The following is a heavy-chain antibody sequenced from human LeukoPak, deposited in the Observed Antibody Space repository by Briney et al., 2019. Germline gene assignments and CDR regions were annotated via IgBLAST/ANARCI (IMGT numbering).Heavy chain of an antibody. CDR3: ARDGEGSVLRFLEWSQ. Sequence: GGSLRLSRAASGFTFGSYSMNWVRQAPGKGLEWVSAISGVGNCIYYADSVKGRFTISRDNAKNSLFLQMNSLTAEDTAVYYCARDGEGSVLRFLEWSQWGQGTLVTVSS. J-gene: IGHJ4*02. CDR2: ISGVGNCI. V-gene: IGHV3-21*01. D-gene: IGHD3-3*01. CDR1: GFTFGSYS.